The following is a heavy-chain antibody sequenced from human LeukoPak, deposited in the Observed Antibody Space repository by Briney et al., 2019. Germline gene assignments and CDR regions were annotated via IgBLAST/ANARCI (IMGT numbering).Heavy chain of an antibody. V-gene: IGHV4-61*02. Sequence: PSETLSLTCTVSGGSMSSGSYYWSWIRQPAGKGLEWIGRIYTSGSTNYNPSLKSRVTISVDTSKNQFSLKLSSVTAADTAVYYCARYSYDILTGYPKGWFDPWGQGTLVTVSS. D-gene: IGHD3-9*01. CDR1: GGSMSSGSYY. J-gene: IGHJ5*02. CDR2: IYTSGST. CDR3: ARYSYDILTGYPKGWFDP.